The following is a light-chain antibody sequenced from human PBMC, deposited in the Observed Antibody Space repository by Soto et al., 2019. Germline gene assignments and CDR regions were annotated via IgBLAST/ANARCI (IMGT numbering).Light chain of an antibody. Sequence: DIVLTQSPGTLSLSPGERATLSCRASQSVGISLSWCQHKSGQPPRLLIYSAFNRATGIPERFSGSGAGTDFTLTISRLEPEDFAVYSCHQFGSFPRTFGQGTQVVIK. CDR2: SAF. CDR3: HQFGSFPRT. J-gene: IGKJ1*01. V-gene: IGKV3-20*01. CDR1: QSVGIS.